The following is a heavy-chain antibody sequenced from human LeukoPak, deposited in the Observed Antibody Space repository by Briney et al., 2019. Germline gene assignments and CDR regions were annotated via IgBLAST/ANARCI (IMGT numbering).Heavy chain of an antibody. CDR1: GVSISSGGYS. CDR3: ATFTIFGEYYFDY. CDR2: IYHSGST. Sequence: SETLSLTCAVSGVSISSGGYSWSWIRQPPGKGLEWIGYIYHSGSTYYNPSLKSRVTISVDRSKNQFSLKLSSVTAADTAVYYCATFTIFGEYYFDYWGQGTLVTVSS. J-gene: IGHJ4*02. D-gene: IGHD3-3*01. V-gene: IGHV4-30-2*01.